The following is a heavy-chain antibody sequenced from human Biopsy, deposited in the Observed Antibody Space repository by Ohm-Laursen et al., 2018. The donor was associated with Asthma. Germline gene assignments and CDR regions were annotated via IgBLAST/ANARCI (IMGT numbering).Heavy chain of an antibody. J-gene: IGHJ6*02. Sequence: SLRLSCAASGFTFRSYGMHWVRQAPGKGLEWVAFLSYDGSNKYYGDSVKGRFTISKDNSKNTLYLQMDSLRAEDTAVYYCASYEVVTAILPMDVWGQGTTVTVSS. CDR3: ASYEVVTAILPMDV. V-gene: IGHV3-30*03. CDR1: GFTFRSYG. CDR2: LSYDGSNK. D-gene: IGHD2-21*02.